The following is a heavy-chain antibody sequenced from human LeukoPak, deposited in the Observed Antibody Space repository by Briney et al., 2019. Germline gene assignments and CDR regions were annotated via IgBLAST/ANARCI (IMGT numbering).Heavy chain of an antibody. CDR1: GGPISSSSYF. Sequence: PSETLSLTCTVSGGPISSSSYFWGWIRQPPGKGLEWIGSIYYSGSTYYNPSLKSRVTISVDTSKNQFSLKLSSVTAADTAVYYCARNGGNSDYDYWGQGTLVTVSA. CDR2: IYYSGST. CDR3: ARNGGNSDYDY. V-gene: IGHV4-39*07. D-gene: IGHD4-23*01. J-gene: IGHJ4*02.